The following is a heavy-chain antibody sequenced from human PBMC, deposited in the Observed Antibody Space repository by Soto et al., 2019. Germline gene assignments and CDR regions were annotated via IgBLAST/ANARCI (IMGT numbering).Heavy chain of an antibody. CDR1: GYTFTGYY. CDR3: ARGKYYYDSSGHIDY. CDR2: INPNSGGT. J-gene: IGHJ4*02. Sequence: RASLKVSCKASGYTFTGYYMHWVRQAPGQGLEWMGWINPNSGGTNYAQKFQGRVTMTRDTSISTAYMELSRLRSDDTAVYYCARGKYYYDSSGHIDYWGQGTLVTVSS. D-gene: IGHD3-22*01. V-gene: IGHV1-2*02.